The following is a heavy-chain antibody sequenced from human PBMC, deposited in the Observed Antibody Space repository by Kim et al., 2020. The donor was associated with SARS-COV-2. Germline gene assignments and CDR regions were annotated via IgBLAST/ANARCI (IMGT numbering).Heavy chain of an antibody. V-gene: IGHV4-30-2*01. CDR1: GGSISSGGYS. J-gene: IGHJ3*02. Sequence: SETLSLTCAVSGGSISSGGYSWSWIRQPPGKGLEWIGYIYHSGSTYYNPSLKSRVTISVDRSKNQFSLKLSSVTAADTAVYYCARADIVVVVAVREGAFDIWGQGTMVTVSS. CDR3: ARADIVVVVAVREGAFDI. D-gene: IGHD2-15*01. CDR2: IYHSGST.